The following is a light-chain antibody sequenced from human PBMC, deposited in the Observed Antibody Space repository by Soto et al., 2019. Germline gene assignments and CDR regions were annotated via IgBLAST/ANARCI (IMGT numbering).Light chain of an antibody. CDR3: YSYAGNNFYV. Sequence: SALTQPASVSGSPGQSTTISCTGTSSDVGGYNLVSWYQQHPGKAPKLMIYEVYQRPSGVSNRFSGSKSGNTASLTISGLQAEDEADYYCYSYAGNNFYVFGTGTKVIV. J-gene: IGLJ1*01. V-gene: IGLV2-23*02. CDR1: SSDVGGYNL. CDR2: EVY.